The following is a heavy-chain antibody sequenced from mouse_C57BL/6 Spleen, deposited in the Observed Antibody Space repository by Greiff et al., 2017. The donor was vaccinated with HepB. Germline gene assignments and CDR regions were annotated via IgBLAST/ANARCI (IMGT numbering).Heavy chain of an antibody. Sequence: VQLKQSGAELVRPGASVTLSCKASGYTFTDYEMHWVKQTPVHGLEWIGAIDPETGGTAYNQKFKGKAILTADKSSSTAYMELRSLTSEDSAVYYCTRSDYGSSPDYWGQGTTLTVSS. V-gene: IGHV1-15*01. J-gene: IGHJ2*01. D-gene: IGHD1-1*01. CDR2: IDPETGGT. CDR1: GYTFTDYE. CDR3: TRSDYGSSPDY.